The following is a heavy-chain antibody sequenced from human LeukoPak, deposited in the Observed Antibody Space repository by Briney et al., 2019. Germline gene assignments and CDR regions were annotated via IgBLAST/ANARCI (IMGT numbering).Heavy chain of an antibody. V-gene: IGHV1-8*03. CDR2: MNPNSGNT. CDR3: ARTPRGYSNYVVYYYYMDV. J-gene: IGHJ6*03. CDR1: GYTFTSYD. D-gene: IGHD4-11*01. Sequence: GASVKVSCKASGYTFTSYDINWVRQATGQGLEWMGWMNPNSGNTGYAQKFQGRVTITRNTSISTAYMELSSLRSEDTAVYYCARTPRGYSNYVVYYYYMDVWGKGTTVTVSS.